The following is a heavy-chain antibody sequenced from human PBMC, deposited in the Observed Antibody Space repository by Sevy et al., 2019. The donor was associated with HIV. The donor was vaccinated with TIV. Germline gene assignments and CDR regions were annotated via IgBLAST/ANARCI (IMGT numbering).Heavy chain of an antibody. CDR2: ISGRSSTI. CDR1: GFTFSDDS. CDR3: ARESGSYRRNDFDS. Sequence: GGSLRLSCAASGFTFSDDSMNWVRQAPGKGLEWVAYISGRSSTISYADSVKGRFIVSRDNAMNSLYLQMNSLRAEDTAFYFCARESGSYRRNDFDSWGQRTLVTVSS. D-gene: IGHD1-26*01. V-gene: IGHV3-48*01. J-gene: IGHJ4*02.